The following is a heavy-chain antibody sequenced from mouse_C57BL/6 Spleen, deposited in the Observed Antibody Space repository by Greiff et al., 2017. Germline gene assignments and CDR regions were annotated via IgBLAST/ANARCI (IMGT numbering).Heavy chain of an antibody. CDR2: IDPSNGNP. Sequence: EVQLQQSVAELVRPGASVKLSCTASGFNINNTYLHWVKQRPEQGLEWIGRIDPSNGNPKYAPQFPGKATLTADTSSNTAYLQLSSLTSEDTAIYYGARYYYGRGGYWGQGTTLTVAS. V-gene: IGHV14-3*01. CDR1: GFNINNTY. CDR3: ARYYYGRGGY. D-gene: IGHD1-1*01. J-gene: IGHJ2*01.